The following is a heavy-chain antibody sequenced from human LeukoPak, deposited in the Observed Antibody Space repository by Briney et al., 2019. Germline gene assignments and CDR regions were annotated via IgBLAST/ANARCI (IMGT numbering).Heavy chain of an antibody. J-gene: IGHJ6*03. V-gene: IGHV4-34*01. CDR3: ARIIAAAGIYYYYYYYMDV. CDR1: GGSFSGYY. Sequence: SETLSLTCAVYGGSFSGYYWSWTRQPPGKGPEWIGEINHSGSTNYNPSLKSRVTISVDTSKNQFSLKLSSVAAADTAVYYCARIIAAAGIYYYYYYYMDVWGKGTTVTVSS. CDR2: INHSGST. D-gene: IGHD6-13*01.